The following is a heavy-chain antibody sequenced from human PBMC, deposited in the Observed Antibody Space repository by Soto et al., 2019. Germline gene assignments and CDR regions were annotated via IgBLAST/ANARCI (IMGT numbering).Heavy chain of an antibody. CDR2: ISSSAVYL. CDR1: GFNFITYS. CDR3: VRDGLDYYDTERLYFDK. V-gene: IGHV3-21*01. Sequence: EVQLVESGGGPVRPGGSLKLSCAASGFNFITYSLSWVRQAPGKGLDWVASISSSAVYLDYADSLKGRFTISRDNANNSLYLQMNSLRAEDTATYYCVRDGLDYYDTERLYFDKWGQGTLVTVSS. J-gene: IGHJ4*02. D-gene: IGHD3-22*01.